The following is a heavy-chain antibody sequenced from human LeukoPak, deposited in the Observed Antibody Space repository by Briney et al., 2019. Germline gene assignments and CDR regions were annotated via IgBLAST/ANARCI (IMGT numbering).Heavy chain of an antibody. CDR2: MNPNSGNT. CDR1: GYTFTSYD. CDR3: ARGSLYYYGMDV. J-gene: IGHJ6*02. Sequence: ASVKVSCKASGYTFTSYDINWVRQATGQGLEWMGWMNPNSGNTGYAQKFQGRVTMTRNTSISTAYMELSSLRSEDTAVYYCARGSLYYYGMDVWGQGTTVTVSS. V-gene: IGHV1-8*01.